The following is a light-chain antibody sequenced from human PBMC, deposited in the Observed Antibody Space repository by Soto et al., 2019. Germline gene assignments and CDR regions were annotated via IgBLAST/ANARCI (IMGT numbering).Light chain of an antibody. CDR2: DAS. J-gene: IGKJ1*01. Sequence: DIQMTQSPSTLSASVLDRVTITCRASQSISTWLAWYQQKPGKAPKLLIYDASSLESGVPSRFSGSGSGTEFTLTISSLQTDDFATYYCQQYNSYGTFGQGTKVDIK. V-gene: IGKV1-5*01. CDR1: QSISTW. CDR3: QQYNSYGT.